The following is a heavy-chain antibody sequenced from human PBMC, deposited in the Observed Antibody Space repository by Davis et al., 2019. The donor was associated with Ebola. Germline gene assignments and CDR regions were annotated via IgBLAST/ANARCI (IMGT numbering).Heavy chain of an antibody. J-gene: IGHJ4*02. Sequence: PGGSLRLSCAASGFTFSSYAMSWVRQAPGKGLEWVSAISGSGGSTYYADSVKGRFTISRDNSKNTLYLQMNSLRAEDTAVYYCARDGSEYYDSSGYYGNFDYWGQGTLVTVSS. V-gene: IGHV3-23*01. CDR3: ARDGSEYYDSSGYYGNFDY. D-gene: IGHD3-22*01. CDR1: GFTFSSYA. CDR2: ISGSGGST.